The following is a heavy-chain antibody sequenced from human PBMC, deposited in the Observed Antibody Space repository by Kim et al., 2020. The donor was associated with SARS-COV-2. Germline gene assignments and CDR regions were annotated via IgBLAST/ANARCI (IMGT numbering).Heavy chain of an antibody. V-gene: IGHV4-59*08. CDR1: GASISGYH. CDR2: IYGSGST. CDR3: ARRGYFDS. Sequence: SETLSLTCTVSGASISGYHWSWIRQSPEKPLEWIGKIYGSGSTSYNPSLKSRVTISVETSKNQFSLKLDSVTAADTAVYYCARRGYFDSWGQGTLVTVSS. J-gene: IGHJ4*02.